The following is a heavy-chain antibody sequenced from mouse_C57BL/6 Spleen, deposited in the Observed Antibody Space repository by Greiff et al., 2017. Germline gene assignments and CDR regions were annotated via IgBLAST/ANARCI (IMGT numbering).Heavy chain of an antibody. CDR2: INYDGSST. CDR1: GFTFSDYY. CDR3: ARGYYGSSYYWYFDV. D-gene: IGHD1-1*01. J-gene: IGHJ1*03. V-gene: IGHV5-16*01. Sequence: EVNVVESEGGLVQPGSSMKLSCTASGFTFSDYYMAWVRQVPEKGLEWVANINYDGSSTYYLDSLKSRFIISRDNAKNILYLQMSSLKSEDTATYYCARGYYGSSYYWYFDVWGTGTTVTVSS.